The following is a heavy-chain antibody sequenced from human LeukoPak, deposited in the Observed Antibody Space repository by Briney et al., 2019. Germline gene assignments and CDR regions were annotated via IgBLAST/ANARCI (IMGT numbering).Heavy chain of an antibody. V-gene: IGHV4-38-2*01. Sequence: SETLSLTCDVFGCSITSGYYWGWIRQPPGKGLEWIGSISQYGTTSYDPSLKSRVIMSVDTSKNQFSLKLTSVTAADTAVYYCARTSTTLTWGQGILVTVSS. CDR3: ARTSTTLT. J-gene: IGHJ4*02. CDR2: ISQYGTT. CDR1: GCSITSGYY. D-gene: IGHD4-11*01.